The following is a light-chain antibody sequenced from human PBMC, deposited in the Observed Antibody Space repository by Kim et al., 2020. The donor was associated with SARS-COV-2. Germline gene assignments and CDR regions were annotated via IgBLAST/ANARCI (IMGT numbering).Light chain of an antibody. V-gene: IGLV2-23*02. J-gene: IGLJ2*01. CDR2: EVS. CDR1: SRDVGNYNL. CDR3: CSYAGSNTFVI. Sequence: QSLTLSCTGTSRDVGNYNLVSWYQQRPGKAPKLIIFEVSRRPSGVSDRFSGSTSGDTASLPISGLQAEDESDYYCCSYAGSNTFVIFGGGTQLTVL.